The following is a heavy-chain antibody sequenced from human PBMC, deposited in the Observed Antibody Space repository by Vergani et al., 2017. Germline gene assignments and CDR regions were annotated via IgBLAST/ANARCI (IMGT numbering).Heavy chain of an antibody. J-gene: IGHJ3*02. CDR2: ISYDVSNQ. D-gene: IGHD6-6*01. V-gene: IGHV3-30*04. CDR1: GFTFSSYP. Sequence: VQLVESGGGLVQPGGSLRLSCAASGFTFSSYPMQWVRQAPGKGLEWVAVISYDVSNQYYADSVKGRFTISRDDSKNTLYLQMNSLRAEDTAVYYCARDPGSSSAQGADIWGQGTMVTVSS. CDR3: ARDPGSSSAQGADI.